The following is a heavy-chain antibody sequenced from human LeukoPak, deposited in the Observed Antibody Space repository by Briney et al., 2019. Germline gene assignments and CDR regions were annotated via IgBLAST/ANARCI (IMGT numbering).Heavy chain of an antibody. J-gene: IGHJ4*02. CDR1: GITFHTYA. Sequence: LILSSPVSGITFHTYAIGCIPFDPVTFLECVSALSGNGNTIYYADSVKGRFTISRDNSKNTLSLQMNSLRAEDTAVYYCAKALYGGHDYWGQGTLVTVSS. V-gene: IGHV3-23*01. CDR2: LSGNGNTI. D-gene: IGHD4-23*01. CDR3: AKALYGGHDY.